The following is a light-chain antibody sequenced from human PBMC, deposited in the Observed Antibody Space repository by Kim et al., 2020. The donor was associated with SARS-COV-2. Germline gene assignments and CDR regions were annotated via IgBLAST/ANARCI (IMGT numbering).Light chain of an antibody. CDR2: EVS. CDR3: TSHAGNNYV. J-gene: IGLJ1*01. Sequence: PGPSDAISCSGTSSDFGTYNYVSWYQQHPGKAPKLIIYEVSKRPSGVPDRFSGSKSGNTASLTVSGLQAEDEADYYCTSHAGNNYVFGTGTKVTVL. CDR1: SSDFGTYNY. V-gene: IGLV2-8*01.